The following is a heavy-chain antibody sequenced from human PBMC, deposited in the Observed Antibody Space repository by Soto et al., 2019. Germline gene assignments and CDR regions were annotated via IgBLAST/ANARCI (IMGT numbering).Heavy chain of an antibody. CDR2: ISWNSGSI. V-gene: IGHV3-9*01. CDR1: GFTFDDYA. CDR3: AKDTQGHDSVRGFDP. D-gene: IGHD3-16*01. J-gene: IGHJ5*02. Sequence: EVQLVESGGGLVQPGRSLRLSCAASGFTFDDYAMHWVRQAPGKGLEWVSGISWNSGSIGYADSVKGRFTISRDNAKNSLYLQMNSLRAEDTALYYCAKDTQGHDSVRGFDPWGQGTLDTVSS.